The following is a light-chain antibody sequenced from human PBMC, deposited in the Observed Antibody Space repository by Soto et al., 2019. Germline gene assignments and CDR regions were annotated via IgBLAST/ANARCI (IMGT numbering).Light chain of an antibody. CDR3: QQYGNSPLT. J-gene: IGKJ4*01. V-gene: IGKV3-20*01. CDR1: QSVNNY. Sequence: EIVLTQSPATLSLSPGERATLSCRASQSVNNYLAWYQQRPGQAPRVIIFGVSTRATGVPDRFSGSGSGTDFTLTISRLEPEDFALYYCQQYGNSPLTFGGGTKVDIK. CDR2: GVS.